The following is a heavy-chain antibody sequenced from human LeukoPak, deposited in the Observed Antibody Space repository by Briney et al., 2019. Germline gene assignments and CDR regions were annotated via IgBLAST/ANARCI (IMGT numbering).Heavy chain of an antibody. Sequence: ASVKVSCKASGYTFTGYYMHWVRQAPGQGLEWMGWINPNSGGTNYAQKFQGRVTMTRDTSISTAYMELSRLRSDDTAVYYCARDANVLRYFDWLTNGHYMDVWGKGTTVTVSS. J-gene: IGHJ6*03. D-gene: IGHD3-9*01. CDR2: INPNSGGT. V-gene: IGHV1-2*02. CDR3: ARDANVLRYFDWLTNGHYMDV. CDR1: GYTFTGYY.